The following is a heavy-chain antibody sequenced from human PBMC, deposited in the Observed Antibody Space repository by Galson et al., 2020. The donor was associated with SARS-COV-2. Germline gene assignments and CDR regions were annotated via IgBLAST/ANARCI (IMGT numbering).Heavy chain of an antibody. J-gene: IGHJ6*02. Sequence: LKISCAASGFPFSTYSMNWVRLAPGKGLEWVSSISTSSSYTYYVDSVKGRFSISRDNPRNSLYLQINSLRAEDTAVYYCARDEGIRGYNYGRLYYGMDVWGQGTTVTVSS. CDR2: ISTSSSYT. D-gene: IGHD5-18*01. CDR1: GFPFSTYS. CDR3: ARDEGIRGYNYGRLYYGMDV. V-gene: IGHV3-21*01.